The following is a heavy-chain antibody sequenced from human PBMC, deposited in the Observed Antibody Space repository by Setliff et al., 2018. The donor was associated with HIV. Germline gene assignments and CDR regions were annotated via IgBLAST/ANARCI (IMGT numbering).Heavy chain of an antibody. CDR1: GFTFSSYA. CDR3: ARDPPGGSYPYYFDY. CDR2: ISYDGSNK. D-gene: IGHD1-26*01. Sequence: PGGSLRLSCAASGFTFSSYAMHWVRQAPGKGLEWVAVISYDGSNKYYADSVKGRFTISRDNSKNTLYLQMNSLRAEDTAVYYCARDPPGGSYPYYFDYWGQGTLVTVSS. V-gene: IGHV3-30*04. J-gene: IGHJ4*02.